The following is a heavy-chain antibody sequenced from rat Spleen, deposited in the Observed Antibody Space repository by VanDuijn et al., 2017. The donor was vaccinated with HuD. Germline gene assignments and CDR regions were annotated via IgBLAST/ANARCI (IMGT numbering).Heavy chain of an antibody. Sequence: EVQLVESDGDLVQPGRSLKLSCSASGFTFTDFHLAWVRQAPTKGLEWVASISSGGVDTYYRDSVKGRFTISRDIAKSILFLEMDSLRSEDTATYYCARQRGPSWFAYWGQGSLVTVSS. J-gene: IGHJ3*01. CDR2: ISSGGVDT. CDR1: GFTFTDFH. CDR3: ARQRGPSWFAY. V-gene: IGHV5-25*01. D-gene: IGHD3-1*01.